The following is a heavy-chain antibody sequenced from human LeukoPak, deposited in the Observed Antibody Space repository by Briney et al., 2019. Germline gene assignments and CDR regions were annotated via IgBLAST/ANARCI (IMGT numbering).Heavy chain of an antibody. V-gene: IGHV3-48*03. D-gene: IGHD3-16*01. CDR3: TRRGGDDAFDI. CDR1: GFTFSSYE. Sequence: PGGSLRLSCAASGFTFSSYEMNWVRQAPGKGLEWVSYISSSGSTIYYADSVKGRFTISRDNAKNSLYLQMNSLKTEDTAAYYCTRRGGDDAFDIWGQGTMVTVSS. CDR2: ISSSGSTI. J-gene: IGHJ3*02.